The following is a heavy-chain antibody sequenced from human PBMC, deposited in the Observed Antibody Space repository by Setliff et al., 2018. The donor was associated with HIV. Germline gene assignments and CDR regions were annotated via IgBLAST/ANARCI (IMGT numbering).Heavy chain of an antibody. Sequence: ASVKVSCKASGYTVNNYGISWVRQAPGQGLEWMGWINTHSGYTNYAQNVQGRVTVTMDTSTSTAYMELRSLKSDDTAVYYCARGKTWLRFLDYWGQGTLVTVPQ. D-gene: IGHD5-12*01. CDR1: GYTVNNYG. CDR2: INTHSGYT. CDR3: ARGKTWLRFLDY. J-gene: IGHJ4*02. V-gene: IGHV1-18*01.